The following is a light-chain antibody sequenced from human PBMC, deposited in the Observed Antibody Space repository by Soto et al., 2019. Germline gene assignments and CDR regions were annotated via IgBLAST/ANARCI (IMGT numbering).Light chain of an antibody. CDR3: QAWDSSTVV. V-gene: IGLV3-1*01. J-gene: IGLJ2*01. Sequence: SYELTQPPSVSVSPGQTASITCSGDKLGHKYACWYQQKPDQSPVLVIYQDTKRPSGNPERYSGSNSGNTATLTISGTQAMDEADYYCQAWDSSTVVFGGGTQLTVL. CDR1: KLGHKY. CDR2: QDT.